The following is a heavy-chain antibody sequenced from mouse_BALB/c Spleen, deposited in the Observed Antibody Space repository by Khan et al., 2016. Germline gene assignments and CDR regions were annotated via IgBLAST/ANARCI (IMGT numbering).Heavy chain of an antibody. CDR2: IWSDGST. CDR1: GFSLTSYG. D-gene: IGHD2-3*01. V-gene: IGHV2-6*02. CDR3: ARRDDGGGAMDY. J-gene: IGHJ4*01. Sequence: QVQLQQSGPGLVAPSQSLSITCTVSGFSLTSYGVHWVRQPPGKGLEWLVVIWSDGSTTYNSALKSRLSISKDNSKSQVFLKMNSLQTDDTATYCCARRDDGGGAMDYWGQGTSVTVSS.